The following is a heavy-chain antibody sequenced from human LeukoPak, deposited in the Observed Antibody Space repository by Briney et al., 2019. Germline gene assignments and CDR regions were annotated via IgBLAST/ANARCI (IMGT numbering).Heavy chain of an antibody. Sequence: GGSLRLSCAASGFTFDDYAMHWVRQAPGKGLEWVSGISWNSGSIGYADSVKGRFTISRDNAKNSLYLQMNSLRAEDTAVYYCAGEGYGDYDGDYWGQGTLVTVSS. V-gene: IGHV3-9*01. J-gene: IGHJ4*02. CDR3: AGEGYGDYDGDY. CDR2: ISWNSGSI. D-gene: IGHD4-17*01. CDR1: GFTFDDYA.